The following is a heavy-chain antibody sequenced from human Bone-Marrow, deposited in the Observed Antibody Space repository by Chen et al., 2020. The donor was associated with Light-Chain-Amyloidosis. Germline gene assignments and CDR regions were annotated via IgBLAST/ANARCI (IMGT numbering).Heavy chain of an antibody. Sequence: EVQLVESGGGLVQPGGSLRLSCAASGFNFSSYSMNWVRQAPGKGLEWVSYISSSSSTIYDADSVKGRFTISRDNAKNSLYLQMNSLRAEDTAVYYCARDRDYYGSGSYTVYWGQGTLVTVSS. J-gene: IGHJ4*02. CDR2: ISSSSSTI. CDR3: ARDRDYYGSGSYTVY. D-gene: IGHD3-10*01. CDR1: GFNFSSYS. V-gene: IGHV3-48*01.